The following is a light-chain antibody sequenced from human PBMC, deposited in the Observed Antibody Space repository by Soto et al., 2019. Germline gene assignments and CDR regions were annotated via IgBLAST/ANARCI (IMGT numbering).Light chain of an antibody. V-gene: IGKV3-11*01. CDR3: QQCYNWPQWT. CDR2: DAS. CDR1: QSVGTF. Sequence: EIVLTQSPATLSLSPGERATLSCRASQSVGTFFAWYQQKPGQAPRLLIYDASNRATGIPARFSGSGSGTDFTLTISSLEPEDFALYYCQQCYNWPQWTFGQGTKGDIK. J-gene: IGKJ1*01.